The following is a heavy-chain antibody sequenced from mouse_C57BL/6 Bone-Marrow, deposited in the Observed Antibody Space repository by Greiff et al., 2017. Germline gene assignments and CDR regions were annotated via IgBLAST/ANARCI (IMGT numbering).Heavy chain of an antibody. CDR1: GYTFTSYG. CDR3: ARGIYCNYGYFDV. CDR2: IYPRSGNT. D-gene: IGHD2-3*01. J-gene: IGHJ1*03. Sequence: QVQLKESGAELARPGASVKLSCKASGYTFTSYGISWVKQRTGQGLEWIGEIYPRSGNTYYNEKFKGKATLTADKSSSTAYMELRSLTSEDSAVYVCARGIYCNYGYFDVWGTGTTVTVSS. V-gene: IGHV1-81*01.